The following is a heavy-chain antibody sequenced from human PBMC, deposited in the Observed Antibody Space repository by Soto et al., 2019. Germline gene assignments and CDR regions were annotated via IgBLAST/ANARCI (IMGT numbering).Heavy chain of an antibody. CDR1: GFTFSSYG. D-gene: IGHD1-26*01. CDR3: AKDLVGALRAFDI. J-gene: IGHJ3*02. CDR2: ISYDGSNK. Sequence: VQLVESGGGVVQPGRSLRLSCAASGFTFSSYGMHWVRQAPGKGLEWVAVISYDGSNKYYADSVKGRFTISRDNSKNTLYLQMNSLRAEDTAVYYCAKDLVGALRAFDIWGQGTMVTVSS. V-gene: IGHV3-30*18.